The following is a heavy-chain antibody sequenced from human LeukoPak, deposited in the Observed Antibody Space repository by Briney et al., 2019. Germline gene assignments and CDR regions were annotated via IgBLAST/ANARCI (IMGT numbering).Heavy chain of an antibody. CDR1: GFTFSSYE. Sequence: GGSLRLSCAASGFTFSSYEMNWVRQAPGKGLGLVSYISSSGSTIYYADSVKGRFTISRDNAKNSLYLQMNSLRAEDTAVYYCAELGITMIGGVWGKGTTVTTSS. CDR3: AELGITMIGGV. CDR2: ISSSGSTI. V-gene: IGHV3-48*03. J-gene: IGHJ6*04. D-gene: IGHD3-10*02.